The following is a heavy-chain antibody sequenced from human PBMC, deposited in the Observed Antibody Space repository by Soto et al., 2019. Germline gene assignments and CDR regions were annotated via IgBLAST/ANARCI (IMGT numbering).Heavy chain of an antibody. CDR2: ISAYNGNT. CDR3: ARGGNVVVPAALWFDP. CDR1: GYTFTRYG. D-gene: IGHD2-2*01. J-gene: IGHJ5*02. V-gene: IGHV1-18*01. Sequence: ASVKVSCKXSGYTFTRYGVGWVRLDPGQGLEGMGWISAYNGNTNYAQKLQGRVTMTTDTSTSTAYMELRSLRSDDTAVYYWARGGNVVVPAALWFDPWGQGTLVTVS.